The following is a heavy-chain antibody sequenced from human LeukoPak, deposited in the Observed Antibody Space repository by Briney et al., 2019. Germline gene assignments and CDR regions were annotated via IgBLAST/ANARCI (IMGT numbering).Heavy chain of an antibody. J-gene: IGHJ3*02. CDR3: ARDAAATAHAFDI. CDR2: INSYGSST. CDR1: GFTFSSYW. V-gene: IGHV3-74*01. Sequence: PGGSLRLSCAASGFTFSSYWMHWVRQTPGKGLVWVSRINSYGSSTSYADSVKGRFTISRDNAKNTLYLQMNSLRAEDTAVYYCARDAAATAHAFDIWGQGIMVTVSS. D-gene: IGHD2-15*01.